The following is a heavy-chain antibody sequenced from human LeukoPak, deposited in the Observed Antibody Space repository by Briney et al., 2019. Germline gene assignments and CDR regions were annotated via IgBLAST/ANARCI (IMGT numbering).Heavy chain of an antibody. CDR2: IYYSGST. CDR3: ARWDGSGSYIGSSAFDY. D-gene: IGHD3-10*01. Sequence: PSETLSLTCTVSGGSISSSSYYWGWIRQPPGKGLEWIGSIYYSGSTYYNPSLKSRVTISVDTSKNQFSLKLSSVTAADTAVYYCARWDGSGSYIGSSAFDYWGQGTLVTVSS. V-gene: IGHV4-39*07. J-gene: IGHJ4*02. CDR1: GGSISSSSYY.